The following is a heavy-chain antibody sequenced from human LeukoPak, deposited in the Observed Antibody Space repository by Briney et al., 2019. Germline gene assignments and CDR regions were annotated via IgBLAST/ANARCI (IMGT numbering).Heavy chain of an antibody. CDR3: ARDPPRIVVVVAATNYYGMDV. CDR1: GYTFTSYG. Sequence: ASVKVSCKASGYTFTSYGISWVRQAPGQGLEWMGWISAYNGNTNYAQKLQGRVTMTTDTSTSTAYMELRSLRSDDTAVYYCARDPPRIVVVVAATNYYGMDVWGQGTTVTSP. V-gene: IGHV1-18*01. D-gene: IGHD2-15*01. CDR2: ISAYNGNT. J-gene: IGHJ6*02.